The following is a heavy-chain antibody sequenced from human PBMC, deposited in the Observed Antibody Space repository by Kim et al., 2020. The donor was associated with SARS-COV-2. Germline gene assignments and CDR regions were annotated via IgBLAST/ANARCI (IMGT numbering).Heavy chain of an antibody. CDR3: AKNMAARLYYFDY. Sequence: SADAGGGRFTVARDTSKNTLYLHMNSRRAEDTAVYYCAKNMAARLYYFDYWGQGTLVTVSS. V-gene: IGHV3-23*01. D-gene: IGHD6-6*01. J-gene: IGHJ4*02.